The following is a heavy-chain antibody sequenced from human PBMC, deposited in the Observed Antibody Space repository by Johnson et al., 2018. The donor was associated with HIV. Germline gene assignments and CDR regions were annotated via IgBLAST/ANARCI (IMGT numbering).Heavy chain of an antibody. D-gene: IGHD3-22*01. CDR2: ISNSGSTI. J-gene: IGHJ3*02. V-gene: IGHV3-11*04. CDR1: GFNFSDYY. Sequence: QVQLVESGGGLVQPGRSLRLSCAASGFNFSDYYMSWIRQAPGKGLEWISYISNSGSTIYYVDSVKGRFTISRDNAKNSLYLQMNSLRAEDTAVYYCARTQRVTMIVVSLGAFDIWGQGTMVTVSS. CDR3: ARTQRVTMIVVSLGAFDI.